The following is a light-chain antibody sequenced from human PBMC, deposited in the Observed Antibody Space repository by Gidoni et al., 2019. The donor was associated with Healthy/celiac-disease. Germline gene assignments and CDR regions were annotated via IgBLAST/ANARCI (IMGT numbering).Light chain of an antibody. J-gene: IGKJ4*01. Sequence: DIQMTRSPSSLSASVGDRVTITCRASQSISSFLNWYQQKQGKAPKLLIYAASSLQSGVPSRFSGTGSGTDFTLTISSLQPEDFATYYCQQSYSTLTFGGGTKVEIK. CDR1: QSISSF. CDR2: AAS. V-gene: IGKV1-39*01. CDR3: QQSYSTLT.